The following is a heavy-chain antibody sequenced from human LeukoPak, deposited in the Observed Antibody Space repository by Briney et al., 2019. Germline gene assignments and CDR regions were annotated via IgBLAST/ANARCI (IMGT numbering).Heavy chain of an antibody. CDR1: GFTFSTNP. J-gene: IGHJ4*02. D-gene: IGHD5-18*01. CDR3: ARHNGYSSSPFDY. CDR2: ISHDGRNL. V-gene: IGHV3-30*01. Sequence: QAGGSLRLSCAASGFTFSTNPMHWARQAPGKGLEWVAVISHDGRNLNYADSVKGRFTISRDNSKNTLYLQMNSLRPKDTAVYYCARHNGYSSSPFDYWGQGNLVTVSS.